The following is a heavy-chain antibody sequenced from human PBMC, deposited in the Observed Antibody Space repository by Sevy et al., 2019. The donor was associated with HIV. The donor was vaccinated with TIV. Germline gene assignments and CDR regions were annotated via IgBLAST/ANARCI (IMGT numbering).Heavy chain of an antibody. Sequence: GGSLRLSCAASNFPFSNAWVNWIRQAPGKGLEWVGRIKSKADGGAADYAAPVKGRFTISRDDSKNTLYLQMNSLKAEDTAVYFCATAHGDYYWGQGSLVTVSS. D-gene: IGHD4-17*01. J-gene: IGHJ4*02. CDR3: ATAHGDYY. CDR2: IKSKADGGAA. V-gene: IGHV3-15*07. CDR1: NFPFSNAW.